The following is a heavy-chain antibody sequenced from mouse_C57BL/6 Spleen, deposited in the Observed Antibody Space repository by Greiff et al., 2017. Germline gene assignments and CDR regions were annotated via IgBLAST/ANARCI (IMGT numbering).Heavy chain of an antibody. Sequence: EVQLVESGEGLVKPGGSLKLSCAASGFTFSSYAMSWVRQTPEQRLEWVAYISRGGDYIYYADTVKGRFTLSRDNARNTLYLQMSSRKSEDTAMYYCKREGGLRQGDDWGQGTSVTVSS. CDR1: GFTFSSYA. J-gene: IGHJ4*01. D-gene: IGHD2-4*01. V-gene: IGHV5-9-1*02. CDR3: KREGGLRQGDD. CDR2: ISRGGDYI.